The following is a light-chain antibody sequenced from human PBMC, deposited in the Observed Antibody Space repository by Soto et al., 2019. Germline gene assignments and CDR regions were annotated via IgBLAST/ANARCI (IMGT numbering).Light chain of an antibody. CDR3: SSYTSSSTWV. Sequence: QSALTQPASVSGSPGQSITISCTGSSNDVGGYNYVSWYQQHPGKAPKLMIYNVSHRPSGVSNRFSGSKSGNTASLTISGLQAEDEADYYCSSYTSSSTWVFGGGTQLTVL. J-gene: IGLJ3*02. CDR2: NVS. V-gene: IGLV2-14*01. CDR1: SNDVGGYNY.